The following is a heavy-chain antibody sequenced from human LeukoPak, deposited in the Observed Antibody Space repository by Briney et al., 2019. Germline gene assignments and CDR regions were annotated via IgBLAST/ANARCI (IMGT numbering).Heavy chain of an antibody. D-gene: IGHD5-18*01. V-gene: IGHV3-15*01. CDR3: TTEVYSYGRVRFDY. CDR2: IXRKTDGGKT. Sequence: GGSXXLXXAXXGFTFSNAXMSWVRQAPGKGLEWVGRIXRKTDGGKTDYAAPVKGRLNRERDEKKKKLYLQMNSGKTEDTTVYYCTTEVYSYGRVRFDYWGQGTLVTVSS. CDR1: GFTFSNAX. J-gene: IGHJ4*02.